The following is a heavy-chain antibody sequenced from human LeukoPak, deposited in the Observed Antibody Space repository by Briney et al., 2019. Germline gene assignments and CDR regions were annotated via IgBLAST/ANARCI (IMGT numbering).Heavy chain of an antibody. V-gene: IGHV3-49*04. CDR3: TRDYGDYKLDY. CDR1: GFSFGDYA. J-gene: IGHJ4*02. CDR2: IRSKAYGGTT. D-gene: IGHD4-17*01. Sequence: GGSLRLSCTASGFSFGDYAMSWVRQAPGKGLEWVGFIRSKAYGGTTEYAASVKGRLTISRDDSKSIAYLQMNSLKTEDTAVYYCTRDYGDYKLDYWGQGTLVTVSS.